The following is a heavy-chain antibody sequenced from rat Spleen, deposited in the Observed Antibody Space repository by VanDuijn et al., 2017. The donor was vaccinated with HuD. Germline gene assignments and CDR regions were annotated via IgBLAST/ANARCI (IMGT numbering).Heavy chain of an antibody. Sequence: EVQLVESGGGLVQPGRSLKLSCVASGFTFNNYWMSWTRQAPGKGLEWVASITNSGGSTYYRDSVKGRFTISRDNAKSTLYLQMDSLRSEDTATYYCATDREHIGTTSVMDAWGQGASVTVSS. D-gene: IGHD1-5*01. CDR2: ITNSGGST. CDR1: GFTFNNYW. CDR3: ATDREHIGTTSVMDA. V-gene: IGHV5-31*01. J-gene: IGHJ4*01.